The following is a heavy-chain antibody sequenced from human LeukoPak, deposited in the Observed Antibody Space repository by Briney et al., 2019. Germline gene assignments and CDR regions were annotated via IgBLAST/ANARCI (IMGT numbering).Heavy chain of an antibody. CDR2: ISGSGGST. CDR3: ASADCYDSSGYWMGFDY. CDR1: GFTFSSYA. D-gene: IGHD3-22*01. Sequence: GGSLRLSCAASGFTFSSYAMSWVRQAPGKGLEWVSAISGSGGSTYYADSVKGRFTISRDNSKNTLYLQMNSLRAEDTAVYYCASADCYDSSGYWMGFDYWGQGTLVTVSS. V-gene: IGHV3-23*01. J-gene: IGHJ4*02.